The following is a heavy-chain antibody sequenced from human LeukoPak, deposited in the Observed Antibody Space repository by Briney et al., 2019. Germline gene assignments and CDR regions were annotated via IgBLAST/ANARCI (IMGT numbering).Heavy chain of an antibody. D-gene: IGHD1-20*01. V-gene: IGHV3-7*04. J-gene: IGHJ3*02. Sequence: GGSLRLSCAASGFTFSSYWMSWVRQAPGKGLEWVANIKQDGSEKYYVDSVKGRFTISRDNAKNSLYLQMNSLRAEDPAVYYCARARITGKRDAFDIWGQGTMVTVSS. CDR2: IKQDGSEK. CDR3: ARARITGKRDAFDI. CDR1: GFTFSSYW.